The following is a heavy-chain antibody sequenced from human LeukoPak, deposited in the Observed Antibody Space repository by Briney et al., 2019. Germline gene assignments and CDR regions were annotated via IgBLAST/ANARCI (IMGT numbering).Heavy chain of an antibody. Sequence: SETLSLTCAVYRGSFSGYYWSWIRQPPGKGLEWIGEIHHSGSTNYNPTLKSRVTISVDTSKNQFSLKLSSVTAADTAVYYCAREGDSSVYYDYWGQGTLVTVSS. D-gene: IGHD3-22*01. CDR3: AREGDSSVYYDY. J-gene: IGHJ4*02. CDR1: RGSFSGYY. CDR2: IHHSGST. V-gene: IGHV4-34*01.